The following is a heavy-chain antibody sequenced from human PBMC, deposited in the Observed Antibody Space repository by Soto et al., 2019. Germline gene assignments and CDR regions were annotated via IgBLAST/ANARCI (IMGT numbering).Heavy chain of an antibody. D-gene: IGHD2-2*02. J-gene: IGHJ4*02. V-gene: IGHV3-30*18. CDR3: AKAGGAHKYPIDY. Sequence: QVQLVESGGGVVPPGRSLRLSCAGSGFTFGNYGMHWLRQAPGKGLEWLTVISYDGGDRYYADSVKGRFAISRDNSKKTLYLQMNSLRVEDSAVYYCAKAGGAHKYPIDYWGQGIQVTVSS. CDR1: GFTFGNYG. CDR2: ISYDGGDR.